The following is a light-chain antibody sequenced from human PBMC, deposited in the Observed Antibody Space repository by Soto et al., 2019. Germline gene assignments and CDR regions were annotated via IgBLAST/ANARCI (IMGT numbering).Light chain of an antibody. V-gene: IGLV2-11*01. CDR3: CSYAGNYYV. J-gene: IGLJ1*01. CDR2: DVS. Sequence: QYALTQPRSVSGSPGQSVTISCTGTSNDIGGYNYVSWYQQHPDKAPKLMIYDVSKRPSGVPDRFSGSKSGNMASLTISGLQAEDEADYYCCSYAGNYYVFGTGTKVTVL. CDR1: SNDIGGYNY.